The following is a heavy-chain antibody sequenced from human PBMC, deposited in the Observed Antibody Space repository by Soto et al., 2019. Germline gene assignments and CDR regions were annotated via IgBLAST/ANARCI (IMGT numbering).Heavy chain of an antibody. D-gene: IGHD3-22*01. CDR3: TTDQTYFFDSSGYYDY. CDR2: INSDGSST. CDR1: GFTFSSYW. V-gene: IGHV3-74*01. Sequence: EVQLVESGGGLVQPGGSLRLSCAASGFTFSSYWMHWVRKAAGKGLVWVSPINSDGSSTTYADSVKGRFTISRDNAKNTLYLQMNSLRAEDTAVYYCTTDQTYFFDSSGYYDYWGQCTLVTVS. J-gene: IGHJ4*02.